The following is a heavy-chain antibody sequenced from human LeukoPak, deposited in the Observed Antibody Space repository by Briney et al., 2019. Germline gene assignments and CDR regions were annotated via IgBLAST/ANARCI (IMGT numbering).Heavy chain of an antibody. V-gene: IGHV3-30*04. J-gene: IGHJ3*02. CDR3: ARDNDAFDI. CDR1: GFTFSSYA. Sequence: GGSLRLSCAASGFTFSSYAMHWVRQAPGKGLEWVAVISYDGSNKYYADSVKGRFTISRDNSKNTLYLQMNSPRAEDTAVYYCARDNDAFDIWGQGTMVTVSS. CDR2: ISYDGSNK.